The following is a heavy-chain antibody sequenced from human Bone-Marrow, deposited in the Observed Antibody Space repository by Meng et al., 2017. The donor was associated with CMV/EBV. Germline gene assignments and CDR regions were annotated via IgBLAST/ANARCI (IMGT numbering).Heavy chain of an antibody. CDR1: RYSFTSYW. V-gene: IGHV5-51*01. CDR3: ARRRSSNSCYGCFDY. D-gene: IGHD2-2*01. CDR2: SYPGDSDT. J-gene: IGHJ4*02. Sequence: RYSFTSYWIGWVRQMPRKGLEWMRVSYPGDSDTRYSPSYQGQVTIEADKSISTAYLQWSSLKASDTAMYYCARRRSSNSCYGCFDYWGQGTLVTVSS.